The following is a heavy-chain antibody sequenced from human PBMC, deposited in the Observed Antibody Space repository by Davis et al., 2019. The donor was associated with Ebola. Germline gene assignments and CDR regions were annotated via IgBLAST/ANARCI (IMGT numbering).Heavy chain of an antibody. J-gene: IGHJ4*02. Sequence: ASVKVSCKASGYTFTSYAMHWVRQAPGQRLEWMGWMNPNSGHTGYAQKFQGRVTMTRENSMSTAYMELSSLRSEDTAVYFCARGGVAYSDLDYWGQGTLVAVSS. V-gene: IGHV1-8*02. CDR3: ARGGVAYSDLDY. D-gene: IGHD2-21*01. CDR1: GYTFTSYA. CDR2: MNPNSGHT.